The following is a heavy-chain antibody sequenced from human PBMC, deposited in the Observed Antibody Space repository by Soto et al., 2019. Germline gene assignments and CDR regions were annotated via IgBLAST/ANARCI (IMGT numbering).Heavy chain of an antibody. V-gene: IGHV3-7*01. CDR2: IKQDGGEK. J-gene: IGHJ4*02. CDR3: AREWTTYNFDY. Sequence: EVQLVESGGDLVQPGGSLRLSCAASGFTFSGNWMNWVRQAPGKGLEWVANIKQDGGEKYYADSVKGRFTISRDNAKKSLYLQMNFLRVDDTAIYFCAREWTTYNFDYWGRGTPVTVSS. D-gene: IGHD1-1*01. CDR1: GFTFSGNW.